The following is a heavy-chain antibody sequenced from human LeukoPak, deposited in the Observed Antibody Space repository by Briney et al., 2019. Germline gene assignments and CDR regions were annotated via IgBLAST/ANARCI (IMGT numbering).Heavy chain of an antibody. CDR1: GGSISSYH. CDR3: AAMVRGVTFDY. J-gene: IGHJ4*02. Sequence: PSETLSLTCTVSGGSISSYHWSWIRQPPGKGLEWIGYIYYSGSTNYNPSLKSRVTISVDTSKNQFSLKLSSVTAADTAVYYCAAMVRGVTFDYWGQGTLVTVSS. D-gene: IGHD3-10*01. V-gene: IGHV4-59*01. CDR2: IYYSGST.